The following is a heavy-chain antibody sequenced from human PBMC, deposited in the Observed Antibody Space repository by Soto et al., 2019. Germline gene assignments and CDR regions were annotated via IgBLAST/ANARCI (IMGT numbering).Heavy chain of an antibody. CDR2: ISGSGGST. D-gene: IGHD3-9*01. CDR1: GLTFSSYA. J-gene: IGHJ6*03. V-gene: IGHV3-23*01. Sequence: EVKLLESGGGLVQPGGSLRLSCAASGLTFSSYAMSWVRQAPGKGLEWVSAISGSGGSTYYADSVKGRFTISRDNSKNTLYLQMNSLRAEDTAVYYCAKLPGSNYYYYYMDVWGKGTTVTVSS. CDR3: AKLPGSNYYYYYMDV.